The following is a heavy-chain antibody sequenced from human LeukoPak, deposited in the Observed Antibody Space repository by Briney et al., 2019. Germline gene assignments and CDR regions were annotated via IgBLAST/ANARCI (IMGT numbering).Heavy chain of an antibody. V-gene: IGHV4-30-4*08. CDR3: AREAGYCSSTSCSPHMDV. Sequence: TSETLSLTCTVSGGSISSGDYYWSWIRQPPGKGLEWIGYIYYSGSTYYNPSLKSRVTISVDTSKNQLSLKLSSVTAADTAVYYCAREAGYCSSTSCSPHMDVWGKGTTVTVSS. D-gene: IGHD2-2*03. CDR2: IYYSGST. J-gene: IGHJ6*03. CDR1: GGSISSGDYY.